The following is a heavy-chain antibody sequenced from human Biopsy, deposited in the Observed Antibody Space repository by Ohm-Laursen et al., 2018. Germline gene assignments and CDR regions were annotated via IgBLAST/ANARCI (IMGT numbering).Heavy chain of an antibody. V-gene: IGHV3-33*01. CDR2: IWDDGSNK. CDR3: ARDSTINTVTTADY. Sequence: SLRLSCTASGFTFSNNGMHWVRQATGKGLEWLAVIWDDGSNKYYGDSVQGRFTISRDNSKNTVYLQMNSLRAEDTAIYYCARDSTINTVTTADYWGQGTLVTVSS. D-gene: IGHD4-11*01. CDR1: GFTFSNNG. J-gene: IGHJ4*02.